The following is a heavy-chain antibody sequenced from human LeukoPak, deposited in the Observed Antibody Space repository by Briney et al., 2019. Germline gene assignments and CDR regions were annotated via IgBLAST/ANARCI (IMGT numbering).Heavy chain of an antibody. CDR3: ARDGLFGQLLNSLDS. D-gene: IGHD3-10*02. CDR2: IWYDGNNK. J-gene: IGHJ4*02. V-gene: IGHV3-33*01. CDR1: GFTFSSYG. Sequence: GKSLRLSCAASGFTFSSYGMHWVRQAPGKGLEWVAMIWYDGNNKYYADSVKGRFTISRDDSKNMLYVQMNSLRAEDTAVYYCARDGLFGQLLNSLDSWGQGTPVIVSS.